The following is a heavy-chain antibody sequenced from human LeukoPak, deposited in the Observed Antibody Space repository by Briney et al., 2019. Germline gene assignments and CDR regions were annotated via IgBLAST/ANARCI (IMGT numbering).Heavy chain of an antibody. V-gene: IGHV3-49*03. D-gene: IGHD3-22*01. J-gene: IGHJ4*02. Sequence: PGRSLRLSCTASGFTFGDYAVSWFRQAPGKGLEWVGFIRSKVYGGATDYAASVKGRFTISRDDSKNIAYLQMNSLQTEDTAVYSCSRDDYSTSSGYFSDSWGQGTLVTVSS. CDR1: GFTFGDYA. CDR2: IRSKVYGGAT. CDR3: SRDDYSTSSGYFSDS.